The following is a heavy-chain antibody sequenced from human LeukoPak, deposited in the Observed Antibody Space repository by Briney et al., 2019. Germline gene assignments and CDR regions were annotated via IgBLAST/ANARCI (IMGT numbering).Heavy chain of an antibody. D-gene: IGHD3-22*01. CDR1: GYTFNYYS. J-gene: IGHJ4*02. CDR2: INPSSTST. Sequence: ASVKVSCKASGYTFNYYSLHWVRQAPGQGPEWMGKINPSSTSTTYAQKFQGRVTMTRDMSTSTVYMELSSLRSEDTAVYYCARDRDSSGYLFDYWGQGTLVTVSS. CDR3: ARDRDSSGYLFDY. V-gene: IGHV1-46*02.